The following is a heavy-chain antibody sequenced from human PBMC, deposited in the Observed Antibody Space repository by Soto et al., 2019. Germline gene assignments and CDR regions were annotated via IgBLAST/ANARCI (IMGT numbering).Heavy chain of an antibody. V-gene: IGHV4-34*01. CDR3: AGNIVATISSFDY. Sequence: SETLSLTCAVYCESFSGYYWSWIRQPPGKGLEWIGEINHSGSTNYNPSLKSRVTMSVDTSKNQFSLKLSSVTAADTAVYYCAGNIVATISSFDYWGQGTLVTVSS. CDR2: INHSGST. D-gene: IGHD5-12*01. J-gene: IGHJ4*02. CDR1: CESFSGYY.